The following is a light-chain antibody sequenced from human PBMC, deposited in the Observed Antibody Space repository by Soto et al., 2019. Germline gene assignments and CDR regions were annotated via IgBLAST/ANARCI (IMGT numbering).Light chain of an antibody. CDR3: LQEYNYPYT. V-gene: IGKV1-6*01. CDR1: QDIRSD. J-gene: IGKJ2*01. Sequence: AIQMTQSPSSLSAPVGDRVTITCRASQDIRSDLGWYQQKPGKAPKLLIYAASSLQSGVPSRFSGSGSGSDFTLTISSLQPADFATYYCLQEYNYPYTFGQGTKLEIK. CDR2: AAS.